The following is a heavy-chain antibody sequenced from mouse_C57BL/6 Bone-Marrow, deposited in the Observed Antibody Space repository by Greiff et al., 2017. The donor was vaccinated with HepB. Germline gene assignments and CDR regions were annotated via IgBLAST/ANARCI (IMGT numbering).Heavy chain of an antibody. CDR1: GFNIKDDY. V-gene: IGHV14-4*01. J-gene: IGHJ3*01. CDR2: IDPENGDT. CDR3: TKGGFAY. Sequence: EVQLQQSGAELVRPGASVKLSCTASGFNIKDDYMHWVKKRPEQGLEWIGWIDPENGDTEYASKFQGKATITADTSSNTAYLQLSSLTSEDTAVYYCTKGGFAYWGQGTLVTVSA.